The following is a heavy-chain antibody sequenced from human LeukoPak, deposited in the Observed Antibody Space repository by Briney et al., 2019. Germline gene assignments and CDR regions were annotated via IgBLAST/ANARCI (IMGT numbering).Heavy chain of an antibody. CDR2: IYSDGFT. V-gene: IGHV3-66*01. Sequence: GGSLRLSCAASGFTVSSNYMSWVRQAPGKGLEWVLVIYSDGFTDYADSVKGRFTISRDNSKNTLYLQMNSLRAEDTAVYYCARVSSTSCFACYYGMDVWGQGTTVTVSS. J-gene: IGHJ6*02. CDR1: GFTVSSNY. CDR3: ARVSSTSCFACYYGMDV. D-gene: IGHD2-2*01.